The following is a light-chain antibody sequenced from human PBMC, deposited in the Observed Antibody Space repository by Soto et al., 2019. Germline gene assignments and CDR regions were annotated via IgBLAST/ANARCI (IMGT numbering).Light chain of an antibody. CDR3: QKYNSAPLT. V-gene: IGKV1-27*01. CDR2: ATS. J-gene: IGKJ4*01. Sequence: DVQMTQSPSSLSAFVGDRVTITCRASQGIAPYLAWFQQKPGKVPKLLIYATSTLQSGVPSRFSGSGSGTDVTLTINSLQPEYFGTYYCQKYNSAPLTFGGGTKVEIK. CDR1: QGIAPY.